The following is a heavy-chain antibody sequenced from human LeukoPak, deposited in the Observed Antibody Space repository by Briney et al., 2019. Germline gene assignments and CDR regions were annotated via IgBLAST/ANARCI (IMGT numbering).Heavy chain of an antibody. CDR3: ARYYSNYLFDY. J-gene: IGHJ4*02. CDR1: GGSFSGYF. Sequence: SETLSLTCAVYGGSFSGYFWNWIRQPPGKGMEWIGEINHSGSTNYNPSLKSRVTISVDTSKNQFSLKLSSVTAAVTAVYYCARYYSNYLFDYWGQGTLVTVSS. D-gene: IGHD4-11*01. V-gene: IGHV4-34*01. CDR2: INHSGST.